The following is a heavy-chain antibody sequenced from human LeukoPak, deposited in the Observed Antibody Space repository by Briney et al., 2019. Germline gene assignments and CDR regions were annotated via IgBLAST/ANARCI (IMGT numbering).Heavy chain of an antibody. D-gene: IGHD4-17*01. V-gene: IGHV4-34*01. J-gene: IGHJ4*02. CDR3: ARGPYGDYPPYYFDY. CDR1: GESFSGYY. Sequence: SETLSLTCAVYGESFSGYYWSWIRQPPGKGLEWIGEINHSGSTNYNPSLKSRVTISVDTSKNQFSLKLSSVTAADTAVYYCARGPYGDYPPYYFDYWGQGTLVTVSS. CDR2: INHSGST.